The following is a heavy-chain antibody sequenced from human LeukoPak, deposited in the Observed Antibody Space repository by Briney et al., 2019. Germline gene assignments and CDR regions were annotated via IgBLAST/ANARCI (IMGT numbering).Heavy chain of an antibody. CDR1: GFTFSSYW. J-gene: IGHJ3*02. V-gene: IGHV3-74*01. D-gene: IGHD3-22*01. Sequence: PGGSLRLSCAASGFTFSSYWMHWVRQAPGKGLVWVSRINSDGSSTWYADSVKGRFTISRDNAKNTLYLQMNSLRAEDTAVYYCTHYYDSSGYYGAFDIWGQGTMVTVSS. CDR3: THYYDSSGYYGAFDI. CDR2: INSDGSST.